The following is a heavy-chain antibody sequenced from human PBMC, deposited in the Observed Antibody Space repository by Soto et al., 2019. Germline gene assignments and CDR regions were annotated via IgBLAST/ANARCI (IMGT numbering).Heavy chain of an antibody. CDR1: GLTFSSFA. J-gene: IGHJ6*02. CDR3: AKGHSSSPSPQYYYYGIDV. V-gene: IGHV3-23*01. Sequence: GGSLRLSCAASGLTFSSFAMSWVRQAPGKGLEWVSGISGSGGSTYHADSVKGRFIISRDNSKNMLYLQMNSVRAEDTAVYYCAKGHSSSPSPQYYYYGIDVWGPGTTVTVSS. CDR2: ISGSGGST. D-gene: IGHD6-13*01.